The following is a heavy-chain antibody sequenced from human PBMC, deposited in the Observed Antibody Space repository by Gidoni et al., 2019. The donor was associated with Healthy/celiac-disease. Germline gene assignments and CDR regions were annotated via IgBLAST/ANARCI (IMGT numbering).Heavy chain of an antibody. V-gene: IGHV3-33*01. Sequence: QVQLVESGGGVVQPGRSLRRSCAAPGFTFSSYGMHWFRQAPGKGLEWVAVIWYDGSNKYYAESVKGRFTSSRDNSKNTLYLQMNSLRAEDTSVYYCARDDHEYCSSTSCYDEFKREDYYYYYYGMDVWGQGTTVTVSS. D-gene: IGHD2-2*01. CDR3: ARDDHEYCSSTSCYDEFKREDYYYYYYGMDV. CDR2: IWYDGSNK. CDR1: GFTFSSYG. J-gene: IGHJ6*02.